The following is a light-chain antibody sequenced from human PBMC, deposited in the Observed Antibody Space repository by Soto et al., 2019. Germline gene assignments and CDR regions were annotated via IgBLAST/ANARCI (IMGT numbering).Light chain of an antibody. Sequence: AIRMTQSPSSFSASTGDRVTITCRASQGTSSHLAWYQVKPGKAPRLLIYTASYLESGVPSRFSGSGSETDFTLTISSLQSEDFAVYYCQQYFSYPLTFGGGTKVEIK. CDR2: TAS. CDR1: QGTSSH. CDR3: QQYFSYPLT. J-gene: IGKJ4*01. V-gene: IGKV1-8*01.